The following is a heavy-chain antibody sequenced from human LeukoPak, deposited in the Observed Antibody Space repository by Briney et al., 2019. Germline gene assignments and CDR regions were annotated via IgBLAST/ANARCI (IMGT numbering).Heavy chain of an antibody. CDR2: INPNSGGT. J-gene: IGHJ4*02. CDR1: GYTFTGYY. D-gene: IGHD3-22*01. V-gene: IGHV1-2*02. Sequence: ASVKVSCKTSGYTFTGYYIHWVRQAPGQGLEWMGWINPNSGGTNYAQKFQGRVTMTTDTSISAAYMELSSLRPDDTAVYYCARGGRYFYESRFDSWGQGTLVTVSS. CDR3: ARGGRYFYESRFDS.